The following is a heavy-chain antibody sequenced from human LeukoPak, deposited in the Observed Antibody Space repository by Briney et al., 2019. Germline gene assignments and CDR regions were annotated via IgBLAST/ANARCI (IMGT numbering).Heavy chain of an antibody. V-gene: IGHV3-30-3*01. CDR3: ARGRSYYYDSSDYDYGMDV. CDR1: GFTFSSYA. CDR2: ISYDGSNK. Sequence: QPGGSLRLSCAASGFTFSSYAMHWVRQAPGKGLEWVAVISYDGSNKYYADSVKGRFTISRDNSKNTLYLQMNSLRAEDTAVYYCARGRSYYYDSSDYDYGMDVWGQGTTVTVSS. D-gene: IGHD3-22*01. J-gene: IGHJ6*02.